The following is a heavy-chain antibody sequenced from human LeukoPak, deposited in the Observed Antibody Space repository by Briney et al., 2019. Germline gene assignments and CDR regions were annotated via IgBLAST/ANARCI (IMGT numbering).Heavy chain of an antibody. J-gene: IGHJ4*02. CDR1: GFTFDDYA. D-gene: IGHD1-26*01. Sequence: PGGSLRLSCAASGFTFDDYAMHWVRQAPGKGLEWVSGISWNSGSIGHADSVKGRFTISRDNAKNSLYLQMNSLRAEDMALYYCAKGVGATDKVYFDYWGQGTLVTVSS. CDR2: ISWNSGSI. V-gene: IGHV3-9*03. CDR3: AKGVGATDKVYFDY.